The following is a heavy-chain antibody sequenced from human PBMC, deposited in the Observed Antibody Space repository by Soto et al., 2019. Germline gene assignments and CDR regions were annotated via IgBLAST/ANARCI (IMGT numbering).Heavy chain of an antibody. D-gene: IGHD3-10*01. CDR2: IYSGGST. J-gene: IGHJ4*02. Sequence: GGSLRLSCAASGFTVSSNYMSWVRQAPGKGLEWVSVIYSGGSTYYADSVKGRFTISRDNSKNTLYLQMNSLRAEETAVYYCARDRYYGSGRLFDYWGQGTLVTVSS. CDR3: ARDRYYGSGRLFDY. CDR1: GFTVSSNY. V-gene: IGHV3-66*01.